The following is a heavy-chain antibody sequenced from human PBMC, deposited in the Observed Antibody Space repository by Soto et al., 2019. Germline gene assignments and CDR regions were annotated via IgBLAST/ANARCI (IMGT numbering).Heavy chain of an antibody. CDR3: TRDEAITEYYYYYGMDV. Sequence: GGSLRLSCTASGFTFGDYAMSWFRQAPGKGLEWVGFIRSKAYGGTTEYAASVKGRFTISRDDSKSIAYLQMNSLKTEDTAVYYCTRDEAITEYYYYYGMDVWGQGTTVTVSS. V-gene: IGHV3-49*03. CDR2: IRSKAYGGTT. J-gene: IGHJ6*02. CDR1: GFTFGDYA. D-gene: IGHD1-20*01.